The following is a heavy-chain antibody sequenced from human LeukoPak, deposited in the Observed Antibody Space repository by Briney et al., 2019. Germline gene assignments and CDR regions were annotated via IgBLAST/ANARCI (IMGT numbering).Heavy chain of an antibody. CDR3: VRDWDHYDFDS. D-gene: IGHD3-3*01. V-gene: IGHV3-74*01. CDR1: GFTFSNYW. Sequence: GGSLRLSCAASGFTFSNYWIHWVRQAPVKGLVWVSRINPAGNYANYADSVRGRFTISRDNAKNTVYLQMNSLRAEDTALFYCVRDWDHYDFDSWGQGTLVTVSS. J-gene: IGHJ5*01. CDR2: INPAGNYA.